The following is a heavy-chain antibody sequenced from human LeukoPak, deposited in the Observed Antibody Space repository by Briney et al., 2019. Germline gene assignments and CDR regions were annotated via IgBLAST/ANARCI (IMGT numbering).Heavy chain of an antibody. D-gene: IGHD3-16*01. CDR1: GGSISSSNW. CDR3: ARQAIGGAAWYFDY. Sequence: SGTLSLTCAVSGGSISSSNWWSWVRQPPGKGLEWIGEIYHSGSTNYNPSLKSRVTISADKSKNQFSLKLSSVTAADTAVYYCARQAIGGAAWYFDYWGQGTLVTVSS. V-gene: IGHV4-4*02. CDR2: IYHSGST. J-gene: IGHJ4*02.